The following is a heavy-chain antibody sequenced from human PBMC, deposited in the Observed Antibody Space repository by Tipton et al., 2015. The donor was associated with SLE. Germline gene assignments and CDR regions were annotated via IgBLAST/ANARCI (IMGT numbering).Heavy chain of an antibody. V-gene: IGHV3-72*01. J-gene: IGHJ4*02. CDR3: VRRPDY. CDR2: IGNKANGYTT. Sequence: SLRLSCAASGFTSSDHYMDWVRQAPGKGLEWVGRIGNKANGYTTDYAASVKGRFSISRDDSQNSVYLQMNSLKDEDTAVYYCVRRPDYWGQGTLVIVSS. CDR1: GFTSSDHY.